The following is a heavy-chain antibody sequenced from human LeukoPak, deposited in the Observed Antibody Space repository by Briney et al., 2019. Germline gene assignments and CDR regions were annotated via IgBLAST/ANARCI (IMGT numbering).Heavy chain of an antibody. D-gene: IGHD3-9*01. CDR2: ISAYNGNT. Sequence: ASVKVSCKASGYTFTSYGISWVRQAPGQGLEWMGWISAYNGNTNYAQKLQGRVTMTTDTSTSTAHMELRSLRSDDTAVYYCARRYYDILTGYYPASRERYFDYWGQGTLVTVSS. V-gene: IGHV1-18*04. J-gene: IGHJ4*02. CDR3: ARRYYDILTGYYPASRERYFDY. CDR1: GYTFTSYG.